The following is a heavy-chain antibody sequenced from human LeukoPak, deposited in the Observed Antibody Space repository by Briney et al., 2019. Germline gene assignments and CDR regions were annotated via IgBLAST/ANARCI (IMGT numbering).Heavy chain of an antibody. Sequence: ASVKVSCKASGGTFSSYAISWVRQAPGQGLEWMGGIIPIFGTANYAQKFQGRVTITADESTSTAYMELSSLRSEDTAVYYCARYLRYPRYYFDYWGQGTLVTVSS. CDR1: GGTFSSYA. CDR2: IIPIFGTA. D-gene: IGHD1-26*01. CDR3: ARYLRYPRYYFDY. J-gene: IGHJ4*02. V-gene: IGHV1-69*13.